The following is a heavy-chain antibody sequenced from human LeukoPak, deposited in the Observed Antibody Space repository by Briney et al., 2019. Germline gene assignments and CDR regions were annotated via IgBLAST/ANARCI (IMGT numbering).Heavy chain of an antibody. CDR1: GFAFRTYS. D-gene: IGHD6-13*01. J-gene: IGHJ4*02. Sequence: GGSLRLSCAASGFAFRTYSLNWVGQAPGKGLEWVSSISLDSTYIYYADSVKGRFTISRDNAKNSLYLQMNSLRVEDTAVYYCASDTGSSWSKGVDHWSQGTLVTVSS. V-gene: IGHV3-21*01. CDR3: ASDTGSSWSKGVDH. CDR2: ISLDSTYI.